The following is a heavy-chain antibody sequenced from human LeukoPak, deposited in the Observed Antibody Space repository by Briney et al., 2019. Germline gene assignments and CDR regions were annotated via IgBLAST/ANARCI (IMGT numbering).Heavy chain of an antibody. V-gene: IGHV1-2*02. D-gene: IGHD4-11*01. CDR2: INPNSGGT. CDR3: ARAKAGNSNLDY. Sequence: ASVKVSCKASGCTFTGYYMHWVRQAPGQGLEWMGWINPNSGGTNYAQKFQGRVTMTRDTSISTAYMELSRLRSDDTAVYYCARAKAGNSNLDYWGQGTLVTVSS. CDR1: GCTFTGYY. J-gene: IGHJ4*02.